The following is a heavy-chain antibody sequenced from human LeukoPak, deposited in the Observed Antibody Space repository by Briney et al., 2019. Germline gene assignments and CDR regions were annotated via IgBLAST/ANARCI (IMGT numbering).Heavy chain of an antibody. CDR2: NFISEGP. Sequence: PSETLSLTCTVSGGSISSYTWSWIRRPPGKGLGWIGHNFISEGPNYNPSLKSRVSMSVDTSKNQFSLRLSSVTAADTAVYYCARVVRTTVSDNWFDPGGRGTRVTVSS. J-gene: IGHJ5*02. V-gene: IGHV4-4*07. CDR3: ARVVRTTVSDNWFDP. D-gene: IGHD4-17*01. CDR1: GGSISSYT.